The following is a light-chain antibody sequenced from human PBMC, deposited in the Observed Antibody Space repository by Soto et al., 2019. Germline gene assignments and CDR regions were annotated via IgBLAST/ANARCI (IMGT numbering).Light chain of an antibody. CDR1: QTISSW. V-gene: IGKV1-5*03. CDR3: QQFDRYPLT. CDR2: KAS. Sequence: DIQMTQSPSTLSASIGDRVTITCRASQTISSWLAWYQQKPGKAPKFLIHKASTLESGVPSRFSGSGSGTEFNLTISSLQPDDFATYYCQQFDRYPLTFGGGTKVEIK. J-gene: IGKJ4*01.